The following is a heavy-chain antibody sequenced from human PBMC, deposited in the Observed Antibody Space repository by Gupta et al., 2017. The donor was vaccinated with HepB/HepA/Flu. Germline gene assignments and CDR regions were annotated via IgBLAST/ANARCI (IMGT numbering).Heavy chain of an antibody. J-gene: IGHJ3*02. CDR2: ISGSGGST. D-gene: IGHD3-22*01. Sequence: EVQLLESGGGLVQPGGSLRLSCAASGFTFSSYAMRWVRQAPGKGLEWVSAISGSGGSTYYADSVKGRFTISRDNSKNTLYLQMNSLRAEDTAVYYCAKGLEATYYYDSSGYAFDIWGQGTMVTVSS. V-gene: IGHV3-23*01. CDR1: GFTFSSYA. CDR3: AKGLEATYYYDSSGYAFDI.